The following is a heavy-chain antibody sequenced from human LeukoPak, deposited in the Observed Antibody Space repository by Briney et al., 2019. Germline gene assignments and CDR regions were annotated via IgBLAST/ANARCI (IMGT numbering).Heavy chain of an antibody. CDR1: GFTFSSYS. J-gene: IGHJ4*02. D-gene: IGHD3-22*01. V-gene: IGHV3-21*01. Sequence: GGSLRLSCAASGFTFSSYSMNWVRKAPGKGLEWVSSISSSSSYIYYADSVKGRFTISRDNAKNSLYLQMNSLRAEDTAVYYCARAGYDTFPFDYWGQGTPVTVSS. CDR2: ISSSSSYI. CDR3: ARAGYDTFPFDY.